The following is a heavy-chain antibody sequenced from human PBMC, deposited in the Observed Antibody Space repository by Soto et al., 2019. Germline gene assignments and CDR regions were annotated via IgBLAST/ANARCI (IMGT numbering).Heavy chain of an antibody. D-gene: IGHD2-15*01. Sequence: SETLSLTCTVSGGSISSYYWSWIRQPPGKGLEWIGYIYHSGSTYYNPSLKSRVTISVDRSKNQFSLKLSSVTAADTAVYYCARGYSGGWFDPWGQGTLVTSPQ. CDR3: ARGYSGGWFDP. CDR1: GGSISSYY. V-gene: IGHV4-59*12. CDR2: IYHSGST. J-gene: IGHJ5*02.